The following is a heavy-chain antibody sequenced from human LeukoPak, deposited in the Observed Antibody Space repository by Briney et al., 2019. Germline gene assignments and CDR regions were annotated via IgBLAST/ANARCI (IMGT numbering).Heavy chain of an antibody. D-gene: IGHD2-2*02. CDR1: GFTFSSYW. V-gene: IGHV3-74*01. Sequence: GGSLRLSCEASGFTFSSYWIHWVRQAPGKGLVWVSRINRDGSSTNYADSVKGRFTISRDNAKNTVYLQMNSLRAEDTAVYYCAKGCSSTSCYNHWGQGTLVTVSS. J-gene: IGHJ4*02. CDR3: AKGCSSTSCYNH. CDR2: INRDGSST.